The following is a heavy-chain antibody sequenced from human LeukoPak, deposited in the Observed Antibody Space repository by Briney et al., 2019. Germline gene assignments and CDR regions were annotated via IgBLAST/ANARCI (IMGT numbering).Heavy chain of an antibody. CDR2: IWYYGSNK. CDR1: GFTFSNYV. Sequence: PGGSLSLSCAASGFTFSNYVMHWVRQAAGKGREWVALIWYYGSNKYYADSVKGRFTVSRDNSKNTLYLQMNSLRAEDTAVYYCAKDFARVRGVAMGAFDIWGQGTMVTVSS. V-gene: IGHV3-33*06. J-gene: IGHJ3*02. CDR3: AKDFARVRGVAMGAFDI. D-gene: IGHD3-10*01.